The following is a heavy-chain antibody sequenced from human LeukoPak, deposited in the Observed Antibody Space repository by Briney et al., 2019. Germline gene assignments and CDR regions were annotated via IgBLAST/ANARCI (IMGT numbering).Heavy chain of an antibody. J-gene: IGHJ4*02. V-gene: IGHV1-18*01. CDR3: ARGVWSGYYGKYYFDY. CDR1: GYTFTSYG. CDR2: ISAYNGNT. D-gene: IGHD3-3*01. Sequence: GASVKVSCKASGYTFTSYGISWVRQAPGQGLEWMGWISAYNGNTNYAQKLQGRVTMTTDTSTSTAYMELRSLRSDDTAVYYCARGVWSGYYGKYYFDYWGQGTLVTVSS.